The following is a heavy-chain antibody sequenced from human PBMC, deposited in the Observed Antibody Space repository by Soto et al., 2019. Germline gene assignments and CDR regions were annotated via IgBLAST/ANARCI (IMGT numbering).Heavy chain of an antibody. J-gene: IGHJ3*01. CDR2: ISAYNGNI. V-gene: IGHV1-18*01. CDR1: GYTFTSYG. CDR3: ARVNYDNGHAFDV. Sequence: QVQLVQSGAEVKKPGASVKVSCKASGYTFTSYGISWVRQAPGQGLEWMGWISAYNGNIIYAQKVQGRVSMTTDTSTSTAYMELRSLRSDDTAVYHCARVNYDNGHAFDVWGQGTMVTVSS. D-gene: IGHD3-22*01.